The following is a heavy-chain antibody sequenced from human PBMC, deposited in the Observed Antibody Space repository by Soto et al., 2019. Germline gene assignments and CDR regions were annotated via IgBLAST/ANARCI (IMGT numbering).Heavy chain of an antibody. Sequence: PSETLSLTFAVSGGSISSSNWRSWVRQPPGKGLEWIGEIYHSGSTNYNPSLKSRVTISVDKSKNQFSLKLSSVTAADTAVYYCAREEYYDILTGYSRLYYYGMDVWGQGTTVTVSS. CDR3: AREEYYDILTGYSRLYYYGMDV. CDR1: GGSISSSNW. V-gene: IGHV4-4*02. CDR2: IYHSGST. D-gene: IGHD3-9*01. J-gene: IGHJ6*02.